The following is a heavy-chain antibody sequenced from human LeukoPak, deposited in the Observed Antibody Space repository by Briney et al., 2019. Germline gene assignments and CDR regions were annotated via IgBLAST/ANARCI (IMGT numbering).Heavy chain of an antibody. D-gene: IGHD1-26*01. Sequence: ASVKVSCKASGGTFSSYAISWVRQAPGQGLEWMGWISAYNRNTNYAQNLQGRVTMTTDTSTSTAYMELRSLRSDDTAVYHCARNSGSYWDLDYWGQGTLVTVSS. CDR3: ARNSGSYWDLDY. V-gene: IGHV1-18*01. CDR1: GGTFSSYA. CDR2: ISAYNRNT. J-gene: IGHJ4*02.